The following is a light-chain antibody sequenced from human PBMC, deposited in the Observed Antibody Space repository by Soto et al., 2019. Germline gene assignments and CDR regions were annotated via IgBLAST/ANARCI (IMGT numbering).Light chain of an antibody. CDR1: QGLKF. Sequence: DIQMTQSPSSVSASLGDTVRITCRASQGLKFLAWYQQKPGKAPRLLIYEATNLQSGVPPRFSGSGSGTDFTLTISSLQPEDFGTYYCQQGVSLSITFGQGTRLEIK. CDR3: QQGVSLSIT. J-gene: IGKJ5*01. CDR2: EAT. V-gene: IGKV1-12*01.